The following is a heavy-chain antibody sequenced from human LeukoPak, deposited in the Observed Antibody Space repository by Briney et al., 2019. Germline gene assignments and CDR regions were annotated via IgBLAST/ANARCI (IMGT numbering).Heavy chain of an antibody. Sequence: GRSLRLSCAASGFTFSSYAMHWVRQAPGKGLEWVAVISYDGSNKYYADSVKGRFTISRDNSKNTLYLQMNSLRAEDTAVYYCARAPRRDYGDDYFDYWGQGTLVTVS. CDR3: ARAPRRDYGDDYFDY. V-gene: IGHV3-30*04. CDR2: ISYDGSNK. J-gene: IGHJ4*02. CDR1: GFTFSSYA. D-gene: IGHD4-17*01.